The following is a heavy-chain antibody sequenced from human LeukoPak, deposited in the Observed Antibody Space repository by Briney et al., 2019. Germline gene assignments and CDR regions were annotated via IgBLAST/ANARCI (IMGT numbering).Heavy chain of an antibody. CDR3: ARDPGSGTTGPYFDY. CDR2: ISGSGGST. CDR1: GFTFSSYG. V-gene: IGHV3-23*01. J-gene: IGHJ4*02. D-gene: IGHD1-26*01. Sequence: GGSLRLSCAASGFTFSSYGMSWVRQAPGKGLEWVSAISGSGGSTYYADSVKGRFTISRDNSKNTLYLQMNSLRAEDTAVYYCARDPGSGTTGPYFDYWGQGTLVTVSS.